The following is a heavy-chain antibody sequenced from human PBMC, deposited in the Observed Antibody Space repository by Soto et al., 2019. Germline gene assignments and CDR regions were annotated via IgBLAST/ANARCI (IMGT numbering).Heavy chain of an antibody. CDR2: ISGSGGST. CDR1: GFTFSSYA. Sequence: GGSLRLSCAASGFTFSSYAMSWVRQAPGKGLEWVSVISGSGGSTYYADSVKGRFTISRDNSKNTLYLQMNSLRAEDTAVYYCAKDVYCSGGSCPSYGMDVWGQGTTVTVSS. V-gene: IGHV3-23*01. D-gene: IGHD2-15*01. CDR3: AKDVYCSGGSCPSYGMDV. J-gene: IGHJ6*02.